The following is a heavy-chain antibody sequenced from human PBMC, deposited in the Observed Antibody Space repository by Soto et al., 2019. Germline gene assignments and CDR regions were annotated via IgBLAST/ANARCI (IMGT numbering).Heavy chain of an antibody. CDR3: ARHLGGEQWLVVGGAFDF. V-gene: IGHV4-39*01. CDR2: IYYSGST. D-gene: IGHD6-19*01. J-gene: IGHJ3*01. CDR1: GGSISSSSYY. Sequence: SETLSLTCTVSGGSISSSSYYWGWIRQPPGKGLEWIGSIYYSGSTYYNPSLKSRVTISVDTSKNQFSLKLSSVTAADTAVHYCARHLGGEQWLVVGGAFDFWVQGTMVTVSS.